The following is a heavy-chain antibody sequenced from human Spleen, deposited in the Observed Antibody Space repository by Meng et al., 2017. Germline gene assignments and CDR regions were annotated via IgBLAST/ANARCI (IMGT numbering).Heavy chain of an antibody. D-gene: IGHD4-11*01. CDR3: ARGPTTMAHDFDY. J-gene: IGHJ4*02. V-gene: IGHV4-34*01. Sequence: GSLRLSCVVSGGSFSDYYWSWIRQPPGKGLEWIGEINHSGSTNYNPSLESRATISVDTSQNNLSLKLSSVTAADSAVYYCARGPTTMAHDFDYWGQGTLVTVAS. CDR1: GGSFSDYY. CDR2: INHSGST.